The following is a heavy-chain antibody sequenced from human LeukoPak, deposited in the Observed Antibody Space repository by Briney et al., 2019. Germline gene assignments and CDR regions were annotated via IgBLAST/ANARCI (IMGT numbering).Heavy chain of an antibody. CDR2: ISGSGGST. D-gene: IGHD5-12*01. Sequence: GGSLRLSCAASGFTFSSYAMSWVRQAPGKGLEWVSAISGSGGSTYYADSVKGRFTISRDNSKNTLYLQMNSLRAEDTAVNYCAKRVRYSGYGRIDYWGQGTLVTVSS. CDR3: AKRVRYSGYGRIDY. J-gene: IGHJ4*02. CDR1: GFTFSSYA. V-gene: IGHV3-23*01.